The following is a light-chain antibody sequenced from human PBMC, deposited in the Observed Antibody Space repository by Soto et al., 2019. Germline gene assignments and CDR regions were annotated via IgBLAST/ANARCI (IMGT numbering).Light chain of an antibody. CDR1: RGVSNY. V-gene: IGKV3-11*01. Sequence: EVVLRQSPATLSLSPVAAATLSCSASRGVSNYLAWCQQEPGQPPRLLIYDASSRPTDIPARFSGSGSGTDFTLTISNLEPEDFAIYYCQQRSNLPITFGQGTRLEIK. J-gene: IGKJ5*01. CDR2: DAS. CDR3: QQRSNLPIT.